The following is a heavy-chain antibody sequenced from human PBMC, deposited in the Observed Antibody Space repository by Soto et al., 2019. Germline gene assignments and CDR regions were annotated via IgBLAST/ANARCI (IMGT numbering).Heavy chain of an antibody. V-gene: IGHV3-30-3*02. CDR3: AEGGGMVRGVITYYYGMDV. J-gene: IGHJ6*02. CDR1: GFTFSSYA. CDR2: ISYDGSNK. D-gene: IGHD3-10*01. Sequence: QSGGSLRLSCAASGFTFSSYAMHWVRQAPGKGLEWVAVISYDGSNKYYADSVKGRFTISRDNSKNTLYLQMNSLRAEDTAVYYCAEGGGMVRGVITYYYGMDVWGQGTTVTVSS.